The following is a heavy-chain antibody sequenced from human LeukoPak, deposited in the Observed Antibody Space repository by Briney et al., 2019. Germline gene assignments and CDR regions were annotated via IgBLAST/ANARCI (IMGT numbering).Heavy chain of an antibody. CDR1: GFTFSGYA. J-gene: IGHJ6*02. Sequence: PGGSLRLSCAASGFTFSGYAMSWVRQAPGKGLEWVSAISGSGGSTYYADSVKGRFTISRDNSKNTLYLQMNSLRAEDTAVYYCAKDQGYSSSWTDYGMDVWGQGTTVTVSS. D-gene: IGHD6-13*01. V-gene: IGHV3-23*01. CDR3: AKDQGYSSSWTDYGMDV. CDR2: ISGSGGST.